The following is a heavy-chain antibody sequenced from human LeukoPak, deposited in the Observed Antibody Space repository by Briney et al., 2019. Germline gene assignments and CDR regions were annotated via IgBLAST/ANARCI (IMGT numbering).Heavy chain of an antibody. D-gene: IGHD6-13*01. J-gene: IGHJ3*02. CDR1: GFTVSSSY. CDR3: ARDGPGRYSSSWHGGAFDI. CDR2: IYSGGIT. Sequence: HPGGSLRLSCAASGFTVSSSYVSWVRQAPGKGLEWVSVIYSGGITYNADSVKGRFTFSRDNSKNTLYLQMNSLRVDDTAVYYCARDGPGRYSSSWHGGAFDIWGQGTMVTVSS. V-gene: IGHV3-53*01.